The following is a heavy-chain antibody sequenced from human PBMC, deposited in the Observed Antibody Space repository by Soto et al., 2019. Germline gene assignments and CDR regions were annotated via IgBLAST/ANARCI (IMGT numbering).Heavy chain of an antibody. CDR1: GFTFSSYS. V-gene: IGHV3-21*01. D-gene: IGHD2-2*01. Sequence: GGSLRLSCAASGFTFSSYSMNWVRQAPGKGLEWVSSISSSSSYIYYADSVKGRFTISRDNAKNSLYLQMNSLRAEDTAVYYCATEEYCSSTSCPAAGFDPWGQGTLVTVSS. J-gene: IGHJ5*02. CDR3: ATEEYCSSTSCPAAGFDP. CDR2: ISSSSSYI.